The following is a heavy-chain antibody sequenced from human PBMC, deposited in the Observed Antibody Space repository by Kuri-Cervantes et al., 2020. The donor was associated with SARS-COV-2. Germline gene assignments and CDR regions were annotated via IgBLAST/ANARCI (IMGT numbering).Heavy chain of an antibody. CDR2: INHSGST. Sequence: SETLSLTCAVYGGSFSGYYWSWIRQPPGKGLEWIGEINHSGSTNYNPSLKSRVTISVDTSKNQFSLKLSSVTAADTAVYYCARIRHPYWYFDPWGRGTLVTVSS. CDR1: GGSFSGYY. V-gene: IGHV4-34*01. CDR3: ARIRHPYWYFDP. J-gene: IGHJ2*01. D-gene: IGHD1-1*01.